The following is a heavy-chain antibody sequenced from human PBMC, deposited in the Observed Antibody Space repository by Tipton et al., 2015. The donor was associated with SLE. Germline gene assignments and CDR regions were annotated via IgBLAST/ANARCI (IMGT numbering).Heavy chain of an antibody. CDR1: GGSISSHY. V-gene: IGHV4-59*11. J-gene: IGHJ6*02. Sequence: TLSLTCSVSGGSISSHYWSWIRQPPGKGLECIGYISYSGSTNYNPSLKSRVTISGDTSKNQISLRLSSVTAADTAVYYCARVRGAVTGTVNYYYGMDVWGQGTTVTVSS. D-gene: IGHD6-19*01. CDR2: ISYSGST. CDR3: ARVRGAVTGTVNYYYGMDV.